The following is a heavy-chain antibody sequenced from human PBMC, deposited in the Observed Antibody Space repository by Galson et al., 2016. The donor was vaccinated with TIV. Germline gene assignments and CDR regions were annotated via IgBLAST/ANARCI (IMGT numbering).Heavy chain of an antibody. Sequence: SLRLSCAASGFTFTDYDINWVRQAPGKGLEWVSSISGSALSTYYADSVKGRFTISRYNSKNTLYLQMNSLKAEDTAIYYCAKGERQYRGDDWGFDYWGQGTLVTVSS. V-gene: IGHV3-23*01. CDR1: GFTFTDYD. D-gene: IGHD5-12*01. CDR3: AKGERQYRGDDWGFDY. CDR2: ISGSALST. J-gene: IGHJ4*02.